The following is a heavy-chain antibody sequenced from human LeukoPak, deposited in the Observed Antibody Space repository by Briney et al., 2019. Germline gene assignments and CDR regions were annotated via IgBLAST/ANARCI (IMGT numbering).Heavy chain of an antibody. Sequence: SETLSLTCDVSGGSITQTNYWTWVGHPPGKGLEWIGEVNFQGSTNYNPSLMRRVAISVDTSANHVSLQVTSVTAADTAVYYCAREGGPYRPLDYSGQGTLVTVSS. CDR3: AREGGPYRPLDY. V-gene: IGHV4-4*02. J-gene: IGHJ4*02. CDR2: VNFQGST. CDR1: GGSITQTNY.